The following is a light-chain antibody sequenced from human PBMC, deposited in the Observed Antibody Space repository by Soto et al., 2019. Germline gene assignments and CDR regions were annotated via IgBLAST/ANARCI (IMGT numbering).Light chain of an antibody. Sequence: DIQMTQSPSTLSASVGDRVTITCRASQSISTWLAWYQQKSGKAPKLLTYVASSLESGVPSRFSGSGSGTEFTLTISSLQPDDFATYYCQQYNNYWTFGQGTTVEIK. J-gene: IGKJ1*01. CDR1: QSISTW. CDR2: VAS. CDR3: QQYNNYWT. V-gene: IGKV1-5*01.